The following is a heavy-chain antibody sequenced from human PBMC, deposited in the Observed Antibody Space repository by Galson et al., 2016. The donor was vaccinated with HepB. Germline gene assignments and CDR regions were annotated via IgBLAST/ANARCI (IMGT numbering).Heavy chain of an antibody. V-gene: IGHV3-11*06. Sequence: SLRLSCAASGFTFSDTYMSWIRQAPGKGLEWVSYISSTSGSTNYADSVKGRFTISRDNAKNSLYLQMNSLRAEDTAVYYCAGGRGSCGDGSCDLDYWGQGTLVTVSS. D-gene: IGHD2-15*01. CDR2: ISSTSGST. CDR1: GFTFSDTY. J-gene: IGHJ4*02. CDR3: AGGRGSCGDGSCDLDY.